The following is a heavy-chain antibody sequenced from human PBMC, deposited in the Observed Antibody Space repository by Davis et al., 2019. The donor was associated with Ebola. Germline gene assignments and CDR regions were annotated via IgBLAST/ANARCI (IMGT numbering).Heavy chain of an antibody. CDR2: IYYSGST. D-gene: IGHD3-22*01. V-gene: IGHV4-59*01. J-gene: IGHJ4*02. CDR3: TNYDSSGNDY. CDR1: GGSISSYY. Sequence: GSLRLSCTVSGGSISSYYWSWIRQPPGKGLEWIGYIYYSGSTNYNPSLKSRVTISVDTSKNQFSLKLSSVTAADTAVYYCTNYDSSGNDYWGQGTLVTVSS.